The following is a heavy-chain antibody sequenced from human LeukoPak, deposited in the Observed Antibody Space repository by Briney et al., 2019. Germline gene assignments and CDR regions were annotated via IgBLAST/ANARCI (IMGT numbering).Heavy chain of an antibody. Sequence: ASVKVSCKASGYTFTSYYMHWVRQAPGQGPEWMGIINPSGGSTSYAQKFQGRVTMTRDTSTSTVYMELSSLRSEDTAVYYCARDALPGFYGDYRHWFDPWGQGTLVTVSS. V-gene: IGHV1-46*03. J-gene: IGHJ5*02. D-gene: IGHD4-17*01. CDR2: INPSGGST. CDR3: ARDALPGFYGDYRHWFDP. CDR1: GYTFTSYY.